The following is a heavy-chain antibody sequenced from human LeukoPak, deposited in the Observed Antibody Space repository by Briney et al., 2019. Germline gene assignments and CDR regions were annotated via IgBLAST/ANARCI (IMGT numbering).Heavy chain of an antibody. V-gene: IGHV4-4*07. CDR2: IYTSGST. Sequence: SETLSLTCTVSGGSISSYYWSWIRQPAGKGLEWIGRIYTSGSTNYNPSLKSRVTISVDTSKNQFSLKLSSVTAADTAVYYCASGEAAAAYYYYYMDVWGKGTTVTISS. D-gene: IGHD6-13*01. CDR1: GGSISSYY. J-gene: IGHJ6*03. CDR3: ASGEAAAAYYYYYMDV.